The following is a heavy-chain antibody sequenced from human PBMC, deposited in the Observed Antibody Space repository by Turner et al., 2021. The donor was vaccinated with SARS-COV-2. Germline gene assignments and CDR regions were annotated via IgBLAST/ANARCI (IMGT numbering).Heavy chain of an antibody. CDR2: IAYDGSNK. Sequence: QVQLVESGGGVVKPGRSLSLSCATSGFTFSSYVMHWVRQAPGRGLEWVAVIAYDGSNKYYADSLKGRFTISRDNSKNTLYLQMNSLRAEDTAVYYCARDSGDFDYWGQGTLVTVSS. J-gene: IGHJ4*02. D-gene: IGHD3-10*01. CDR1: GFTFSSYV. CDR3: ARDSGDFDY. V-gene: IGHV3-30-3*01.